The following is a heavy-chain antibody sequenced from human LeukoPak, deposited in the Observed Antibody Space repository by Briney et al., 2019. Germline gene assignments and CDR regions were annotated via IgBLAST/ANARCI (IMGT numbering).Heavy chain of an antibody. CDR3: TRGRSRYGDYVRYH. CDR1: GFTFSDYW. Sequence: TGGSLRLSCAASGFTFSDYWMHWVREAPGKGLVWVSRINSDGSHTDYADSVKGRFSLSRDNAKNTLYLQVNSLRAEDTGVYYCTRGRSRYGDYVRYHWGQGTLVTVSS. J-gene: IGHJ4*02. V-gene: IGHV3-74*01. D-gene: IGHD4-17*01. CDR2: INSDGSHT.